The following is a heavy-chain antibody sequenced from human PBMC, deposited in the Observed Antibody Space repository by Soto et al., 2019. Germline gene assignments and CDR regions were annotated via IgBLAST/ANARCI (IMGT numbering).Heavy chain of an antibody. J-gene: IGHJ6*02. Sequence: GSLRLSCAASGFTFSSYAMHWVRQAPGKGLEWVAVISYDGSNKYYADSVKGRFTISRDNSKNTLYLQMNSLRAEDTAVYYCARDSVPIANYYYGMDVWGQGTTVTVSS. V-gene: IGHV3-30-3*01. D-gene: IGHD1-26*01. CDR1: GFTFSSYA. CDR3: ARDSVPIANYYYGMDV. CDR2: ISYDGSNK.